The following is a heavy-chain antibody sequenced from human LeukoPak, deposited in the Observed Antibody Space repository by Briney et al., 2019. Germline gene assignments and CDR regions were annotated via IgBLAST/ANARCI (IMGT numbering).Heavy chain of an antibody. CDR1: GFMFSSYW. V-gene: IGHV3-74*01. J-gene: IGHJ4*02. CDR2: MYNDDSSI. D-gene: IGHD3-22*01. Sequence: GGSLRLSCAASGFMFSSYWMHWVRQAPGKGLVWVSRMYNDDSSIKYADSVKGRFTISRDNAKNTLYLQMNSLRAEDTAVYYCAKMPVYDSSGYYPDYWGQGALVTVSS. CDR3: AKMPVYDSSGYYPDY.